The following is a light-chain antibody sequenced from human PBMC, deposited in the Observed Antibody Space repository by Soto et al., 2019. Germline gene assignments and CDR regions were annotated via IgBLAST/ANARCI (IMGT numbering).Light chain of an antibody. J-gene: IGLJ1*01. CDR1: SRDVGVYNY. Sequence: QSALTQPASVSGSPGQSITISCTGTSRDVGVYNYVSGYPQYPGKAPKLMIYEVNNRPSGVSKRFSGSKSGNTASLTITGLQAEDEADYYCNSYTSSSTLVVFGTGTKLTVL. V-gene: IGLV2-14*01. CDR2: EVN. CDR3: NSYTSSSTLVV.